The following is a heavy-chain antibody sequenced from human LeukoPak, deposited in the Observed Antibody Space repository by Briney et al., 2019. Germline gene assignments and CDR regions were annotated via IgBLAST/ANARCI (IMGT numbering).Heavy chain of an antibody. D-gene: IGHD5-12*01. J-gene: IGHJ4*02. CDR2: IYYSGST. CDR3: ANLIVATSFPNDY. CDR1: GGSISSYY. V-gene: IGHV4-59*08. Sequence: SETLSLTCTVSGGSISSYYWSWIRQPPGKGLEWIGYIYYSGSTNYNPSLKSRVTISVDTSKNQFSLKLSSVTAADTAVYYCANLIVATSFPNDYWGQGTLVTVSS.